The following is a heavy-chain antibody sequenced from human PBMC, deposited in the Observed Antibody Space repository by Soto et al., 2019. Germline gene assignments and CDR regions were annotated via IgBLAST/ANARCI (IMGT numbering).Heavy chain of an antibody. CDR1: GGSFSPYY. J-gene: IGHJ4*02. CDR2: ITHSGST. V-gene: IGHV4-34*02. Sequence: QVQLQQWGAGLLKPSETLSLTCGVYGGSFSPYYWSWIRQPPGKGLEWIGEITHSGSTNYNPSLKSRVTISVDPSKNQFSLKFTSVTDADTAVYYCARGGKSVMFMQGYYFDYWGQGTLVTVSS. CDR3: ARGGKSVMFMQGYYFDY. D-gene: IGHD3-10*02.